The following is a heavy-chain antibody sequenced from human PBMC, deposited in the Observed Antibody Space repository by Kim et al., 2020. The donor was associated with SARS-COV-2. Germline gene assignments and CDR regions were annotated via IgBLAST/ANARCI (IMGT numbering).Heavy chain of an antibody. J-gene: IGHJ4*02. V-gene: IGHV4-34*13. Sequence: SPKSRDTISVDTSKHQFSLKLSSVTAADTAVYYCARWGIVVVPAAMGFDYWGQGTLVTVSS. D-gene: IGHD2-2*01. CDR3: ARWGIVVVPAAMGFDY.